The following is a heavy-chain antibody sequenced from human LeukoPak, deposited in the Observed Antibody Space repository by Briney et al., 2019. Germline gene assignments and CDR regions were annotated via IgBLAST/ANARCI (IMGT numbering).Heavy chain of an antibody. CDR2: TYYRSKWYN. Sequence: SQTLSLTCAISGDSVSSNSAAWNWIRQSPSRGLEWLGRTYYRSKWYNDYAVSVKSRITINPDTSKNQFSLQLNSVTPEDTAVYYCARGGQGDGYSADEAFDIWGQGTMVTVS. CDR1: GDSVSSNSAA. V-gene: IGHV6-1*01. CDR3: ARGGQGDGYSADEAFDI. J-gene: IGHJ3*02. D-gene: IGHD5-18*01.